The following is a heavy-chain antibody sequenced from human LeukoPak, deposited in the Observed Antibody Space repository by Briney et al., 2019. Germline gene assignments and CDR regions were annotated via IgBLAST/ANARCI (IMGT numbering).Heavy chain of an antibody. CDR1: GGSISFNH. Sequence: PSETLSLTCSVSGGSISFNHWSWIRQPPGKGLEWIGYINYSGSTNYNPSLKSRITISIDTSTNQSSLKLNSVTAADTAVYYCARLETVAGFDYWGQGTLVTVSS. CDR2: INYSGST. D-gene: IGHD6-19*01. V-gene: IGHV4-59*08. CDR3: ARLETVAGFDY. J-gene: IGHJ4*02.